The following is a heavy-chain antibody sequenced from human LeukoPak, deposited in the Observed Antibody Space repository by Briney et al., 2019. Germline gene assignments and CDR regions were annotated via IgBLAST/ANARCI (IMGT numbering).Heavy chain of an antibody. J-gene: IGHJ6*03. CDR2: IYYSGST. Sequence: PSETLSLTCTVSGGSISSYYWSWLRQPAGKGLEWIGSIYYSGSTYYNPSLKSRVTISVDTSKNQFSLKLSSVTAADTAVYYCARRAYCSSTSCYYNYYYYYMDVWGKGTTVTVSS. D-gene: IGHD2-2*01. V-gene: IGHV4-59*05. CDR3: ARRAYCSSTSCYYNYYYYYMDV. CDR1: GGSISSYY.